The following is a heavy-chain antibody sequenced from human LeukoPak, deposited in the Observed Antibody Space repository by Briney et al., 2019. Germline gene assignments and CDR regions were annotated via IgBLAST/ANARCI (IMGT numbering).Heavy chain of an antibody. CDR2: ISAYNGNT. J-gene: IGHJ4*02. CDR1: GYTFTSYG. D-gene: IGHD1-1*01. CDR3: ARELPSPNDHHYFDY. V-gene: IGHV1-18*01. Sequence: ASVMLSCKASGYTFTSYGISWVRQAPGQGLEWMGWISAYNGNTNYAQKLQGRVTMTTDTSTSTAYMELRSLRSDDTAVYYCARELPSPNDHHYFDYWGQGTLVTVSS.